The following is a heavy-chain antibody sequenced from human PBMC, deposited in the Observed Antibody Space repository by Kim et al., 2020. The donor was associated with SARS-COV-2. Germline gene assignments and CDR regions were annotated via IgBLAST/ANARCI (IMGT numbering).Heavy chain of an antibody. CDR2: INHSGST. J-gene: IGHJ4*02. Sequence: SETLSLTCAVYGGSFSGYYWSWIRQPPGKGLEWIGEINHSGSTNYNPSLKSRVTISVDTSKNQFSLKLSSVTAADTAVYYCASTNRAVAESVDYWGQGTL. D-gene: IGHD6-19*01. V-gene: IGHV4-34*01. CDR1: GGSFSGYY. CDR3: ASTNRAVAESVDY.